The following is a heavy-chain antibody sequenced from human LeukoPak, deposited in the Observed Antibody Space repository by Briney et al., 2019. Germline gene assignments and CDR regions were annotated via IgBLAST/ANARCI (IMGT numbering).Heavy chain of an antibody. V-gene: IGHV3-48*01. CDR3: ATIYGDYGY. D-gene: IGHD4-17*01. J-gene: IGHJ4*02. CDR1: GFTFNNYN. Sequence: PGGSLRLSCAASGFTFNNYNMSWVRQAPGRGLEWVSYISSSSSAMYYADSVKGRFAISRDNVKNSLFLQMNSLRAEDTAVYYCATIYGDYGYWGQGTLVTVSS. CDR2: ISSSSSAM.